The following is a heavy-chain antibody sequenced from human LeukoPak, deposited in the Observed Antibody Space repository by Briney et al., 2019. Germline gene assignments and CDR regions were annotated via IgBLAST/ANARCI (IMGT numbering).Heavy chain of an antibody. CDR1: GGSISSGGYY. Sequence: SQTLSLTCTVSGGSISSGGYYWGWIRQHPGKGLEWIGYIYYSGSTYYNPSLKSRVTISVDTSKNQFSLKLSSVTAADTAVYYCAREVPAGVEMATIETDAFDIWGQGTMVTVSS. V-gene: IGHV4-31*03. J-gene: IGHJ3*02. D-gene: IGHD5-24*01. CDR2: IYYSGST. CDR3: AREVPAGVEMATIETDAFDI.